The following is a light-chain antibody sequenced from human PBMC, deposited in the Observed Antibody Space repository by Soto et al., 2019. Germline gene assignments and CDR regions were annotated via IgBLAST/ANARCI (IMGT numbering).Light chain of an antibody. Sequence: QSVLTQPPSVSAAPGQKVTISCSGSSSNIGGNSVSWYQQLPGTAPKLLIYGNNNRPSGVSNRFSGSKSGNTASLTISGLQAEDEADYYCGSYTTSSNYVFGTGTKVTVL. J-gene: IGLJ1*01. CDR3: GSYTTSSNYV. CDR2: GNN. V-gene: IGLV1-51*02. CDR1: SSNIGGNS.